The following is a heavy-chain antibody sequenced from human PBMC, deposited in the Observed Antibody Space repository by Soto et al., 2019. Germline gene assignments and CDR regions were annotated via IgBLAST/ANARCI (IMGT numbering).Heavy chain of an antibody. V-gene: IGHV5-51*01. J-gene: IGHJ4*02. CDR3: ASSRDGYDFDY. CDR2: IYPGDSDT. CDR1: GYSFTNYW. D-gene: IGHD5-12*01. Sequence: GESLKISCKGSGYSFTNYWIGWVRQMPGTGLEWMGIIYPGDSDTRYSPSFQGQVTISADKSISTAYLQWWSSLKASDTAMYYCASSRDGYDFDYWGQGTLVTVSS.